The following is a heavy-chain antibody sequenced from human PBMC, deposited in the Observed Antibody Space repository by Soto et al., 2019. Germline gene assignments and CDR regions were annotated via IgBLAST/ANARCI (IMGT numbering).Heavy chain of an antibody. J-gene: IGHJ6*02. V-gene: IGHV1-2*04. Sequence: QVQLVQSGAEVKKPGASVKVSCKASGYTFTGYYMHWVRQAPGQGLEWMGWINPNSGGTNYAQKFQGWVTMTRDTSISTAYMELSRVRSDDTAVYYCARAMSDGSGSYYYYYYGMDVWGQGTTVTVSS. CDR3: ARAMSDGSGSYYYYYYGMDV. CDR2: INPNSGGT. D-gene: IGHD3-10*01. CDR1: GYTFTGYY.